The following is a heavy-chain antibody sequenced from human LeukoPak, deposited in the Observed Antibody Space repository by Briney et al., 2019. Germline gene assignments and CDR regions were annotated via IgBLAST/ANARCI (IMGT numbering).Heavy chain of an antibody. CDR1: GFTFSTYG. V-gene: IGHV3-33*06. Sequence: PGGSMRLSCAAYGFTFSTYGMNWVRQAPGKGLEWVAVIWYDGSQRHYADSGKGRFTIARDNSKNTLYLQMNSLRAEDTAVYYCAKDGLFDSTGYYYVDWGQGTLVTVSS. D-gene: IGHD3-9*01. J-gene: IGHJ4*02. CDR3: AKDGLFDSTGYYYVD. CDR2: IWYDGSQR.